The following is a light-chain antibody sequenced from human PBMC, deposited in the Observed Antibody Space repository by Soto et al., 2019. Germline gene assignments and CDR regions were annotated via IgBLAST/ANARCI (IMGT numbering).Light chain of an antibody. CDR3: QQYNNRPLT. CDR1: QSVSSN. V-gene: IGKV3-15*01. CDR2: GAS. Sequence: VVMTQSPATLSVSPGERATLSCRASQSVSSNLAWYQQKPGQAPRLLIYGASNRATGTPARFSGSGSGTEFTLTISSLQSEDFAVYYCQQYNNRPLTFGGGTKVDIK. J-gene: IGKJ4*01.